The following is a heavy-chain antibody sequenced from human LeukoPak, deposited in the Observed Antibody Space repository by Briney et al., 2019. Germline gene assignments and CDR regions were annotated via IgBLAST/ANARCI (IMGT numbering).Heavy chain of an antibody. V-gene: IGHV4-31*03. D-gene: IGHD5-18*01. CDR3: AAGGDIAKGGNY. J-gene: IGHJ4*02. Sequence: SEILSLTCTVSGASISGTSYYWTWTRHHPREGLEWLGFIHFSGTVYYNPSLRSRLIISADTSKNQMSLRLSSLTAADTAVYYCAAGGDIAKGGNYWGQGTQVTVSS. CDR2: IHFSGTV. CDR1: GASISGTSYY.